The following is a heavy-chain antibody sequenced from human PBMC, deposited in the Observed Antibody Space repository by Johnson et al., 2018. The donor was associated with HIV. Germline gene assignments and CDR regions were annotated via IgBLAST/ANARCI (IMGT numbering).Heavy chain of an antibody. Sequence: VQLVESGGGVVRPGRSLRLSCAASGFTFSSFTMHWVRQAPGKGLAWVSYISSSGSTIYYAASVKGRFTISRDNAKNSLYLQMNSLRAEDTAVYYCARDRKSGSYGGDAFDIWGQGIMVIVSS. D-gene: IGHD1-26*01. J-gene: IGHJ3*02. V-gene: IGHV3-48*04. CDR3: ARDRKSGSYGGDAFDI. CDR1: GFTFSSFT. CDR2: ISSSGSTI.